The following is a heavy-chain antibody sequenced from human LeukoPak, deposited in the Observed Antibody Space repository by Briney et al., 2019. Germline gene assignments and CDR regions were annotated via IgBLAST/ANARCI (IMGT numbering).Heavy chain of an antibody. CDR2: IFPGDSHT. CDR1: XXXXIXYW. Sequence: GESXXIXCXGXXXXXIXYWXXXVXXMPGXGLEWIGIIFPGDSHTRYSPSFQGQVTISADMSIDTAYLQWSSLRASDTAMYYCARIAATWYGGSWGQGTLVFVSS. D-gene: IGHD2-15*01. V-gene: IGHV5-51*01. CDR3: ARIAATWYGGS. J-gene: IGHJ4*02.